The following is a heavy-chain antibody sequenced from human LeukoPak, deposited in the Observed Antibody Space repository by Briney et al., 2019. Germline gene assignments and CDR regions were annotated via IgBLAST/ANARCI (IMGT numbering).Heavy chain of an antibody. Sequence: PSETLSLTCTVSGYSISTGYYWGWIRQPPGKGLEWIGSIYTTGHTYYSPSLKSRITISVDTSKNQFSLRLTSVTAADTAVYYCARVLDYYGSGVYSFDYWSQGTLVTVSS. J-gene: IGHJ4*02. CDR2: IYTTGHT. CDR1: GYSISTGYY. CDR3: ARVLDYYGSGVYSFDY. D-gene: IGHD3-10*01. V-gene: IGHV4-38-2*02.